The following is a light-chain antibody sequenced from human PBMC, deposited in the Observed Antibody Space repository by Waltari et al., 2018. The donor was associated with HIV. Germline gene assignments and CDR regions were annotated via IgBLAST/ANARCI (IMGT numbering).Light chain of an antibody. CDR1: NLGSNS. V-gene: IGLV3-21*02. CDR3: QVWDSSSDHYV. Sequence: SYVLTQPPSVSVAPGQTARITCGGNNLGSNSVHWYQQKPGQAPVLVVYHDSDRPSGIPERFSGSNSGNTATLTISRVEAGDEADYYCQVWDSSSDHYVFGTGTKVTVL. CDR2: HDS. J-gene: IGLJ1*01.